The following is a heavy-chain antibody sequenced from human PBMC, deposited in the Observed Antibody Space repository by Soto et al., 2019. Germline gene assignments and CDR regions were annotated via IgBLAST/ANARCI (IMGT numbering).Heavy chain of an antibody. CDR3: ARLHVVAPAAPSYYYYAMDG. Sequence: SVKVSCKASGGTFSSYASSWVRQAPGQGLEWMGGIIPIFGTANYAQKFQGRVTITADEYTSTAYMELSSLRSEDTAVYYCARLHVVAPAAPSYYYYAMDGWGQGTKVTVSS. J-gene: IGHJ6*01. V-gene: IGHV1-69*13. CDR1: GGTFSSYA. D-gene: IGHD2-2*01. CDR2: IIPIFGTA.